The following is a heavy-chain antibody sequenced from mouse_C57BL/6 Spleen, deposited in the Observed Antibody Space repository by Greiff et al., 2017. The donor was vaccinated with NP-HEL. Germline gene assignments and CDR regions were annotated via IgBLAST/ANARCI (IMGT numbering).Heavy chain of an antibody. CDR1: GYTFTDYY. D-gene: IGHD4-1*01. J-gene: IGHJ3*01. CDR3: TREEELIWAWFAY. Sequence: QVHVKQSGAELVRPGASVKLSCKASGYTFTDYYINWVKQRPGQGLEWIARIYPGSGNTYYNEKFKGKATLTAEKSSSTAYMQLSSLTSEDSAVYFCTREEELIWAWFAYWGQGTLVTVSA. CDR2: IYPGSGNT. V-gene: IGHV1-76*01.